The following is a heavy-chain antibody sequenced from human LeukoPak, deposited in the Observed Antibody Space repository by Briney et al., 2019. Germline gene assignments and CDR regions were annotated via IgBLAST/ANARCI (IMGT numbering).Heavy chain of an antibody. J-gene: IGHJ6*02. Sequence: GASVKVSCKASGGTFSSYTISWVRQAPGQGLEWTGRIIPILGIANYAQKFQGRVTITADKSTSTAYMELSSLRSEDTAVYYCAKGVNSGWLADGYYGMDVWGQGTTVTVSS. CDR3: AKGVNSGWLADGYYGMDV. CDR2: IIPILGIA. D-gene: IGHD6-19*01. CDR1: GGTFSSYT. V-gene: IGHV1-69*02.